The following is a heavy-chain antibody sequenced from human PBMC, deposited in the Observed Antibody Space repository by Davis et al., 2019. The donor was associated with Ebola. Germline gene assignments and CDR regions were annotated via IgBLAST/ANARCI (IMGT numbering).Heavy chain of an antibody. CDR3: ARAQNGDLQLGRY. CDR1: GYTFTGYY. V-gene: IGHV1-2*02. CDR2: INPNSGGT. D-gene: IGHD4-17*01. J-gene: IGHJ4*02. Sequence: ASVKVSCKASGYTFTGYYMHWVRQAPGQGLEWMGWINPNSGGTNYAQKFQGRVTMTRDTSISTAYMELSRLRSDDTAVYYCARAQNGDLQLGRYWGQGTLVTVSS.